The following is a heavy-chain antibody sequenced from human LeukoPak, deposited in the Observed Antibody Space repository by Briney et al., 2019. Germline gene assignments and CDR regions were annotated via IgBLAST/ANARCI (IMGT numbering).Heavy chain of an antibody. J-gene: IGHJ4*02. Sequence: RPSETLSLTCTVSGGSISSSSYYWSWIRQPPGKGLEWIGYIYYSGSTNYNPSLKSRVTISVDTSKNQFSLKLSSVTAADTAVYYCAREEPVGAIDYWGQGTLVTVSS. CDR2: IYYSGST. CDR3: AREEPVGAIDY. D-gene: IGHD1-26*01. V-gene: IGHV4-61*01. CDR1: GGSISSSSYY.